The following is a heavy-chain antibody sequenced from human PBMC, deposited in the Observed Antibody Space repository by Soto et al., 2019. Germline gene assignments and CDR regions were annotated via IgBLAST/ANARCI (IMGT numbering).Heavy chain of an antibody. CDR3: ARVPHYYDGSGYYFRFDY. V-gene: IGHV3-7*01. CDR1: GFTFNNYW. D-gene: IGHD3-22*01. Sequence: GGSLRLSCAVSGFTFNNYWMTWVRQAPGKGLEWVANIKQDESEKYYVDSVKGRFTVSRDNAKNSLYLQMNSLRADDTAVYYCARVPHYYDGSGYYFRFDYWGQGTLVTVSS. CDR2: IKQDESEK. J-gene: IGHJ4*02.